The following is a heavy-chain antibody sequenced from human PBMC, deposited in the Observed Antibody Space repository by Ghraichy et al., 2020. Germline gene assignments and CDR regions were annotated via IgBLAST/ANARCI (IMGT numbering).Heavy chain of an antibody. J-gene: IGHJ2*01. CDR1: GGSISSSSYY. Sequence: SETLSLTCTVSGGSISSSSYYWGWIRQPPGKGLEWIGSMYYSGSTYYNPSLKSRVTISVDTSKNQFSLKLSSVTAADTAVYYCARHWAAAGPAPYWYFDLWGRGTLVTVSS. CDR3: ARHWAAAGPAPYWYFDL. CDR2: MYYSGST. V-gene: IGHV4-39*01. D-gene: IGHD6-13*01.